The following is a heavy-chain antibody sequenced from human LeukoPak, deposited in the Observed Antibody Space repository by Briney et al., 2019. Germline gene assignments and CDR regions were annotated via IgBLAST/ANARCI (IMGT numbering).Heavy chain of an antibody. J-gene: IGHJ6*03. CDR1: GYTFNGYY. D-gene: IGHD6-13*01. V-gene: IGHV1-2*02. CDR3: ARGPLYSSSWYDYYFYYMDV. Sequence: ASVKVSCKASGYTFNGYYIHWVRQAPGQGLEWMGWINPNTGGTDFAEKFQGRVTMTRDTSISTAYMELSRLRSDDTAVYYCARGPLYSSSWYDYYFYYMDVWGKGTTVTISS. CDR2: INPNTGGT.